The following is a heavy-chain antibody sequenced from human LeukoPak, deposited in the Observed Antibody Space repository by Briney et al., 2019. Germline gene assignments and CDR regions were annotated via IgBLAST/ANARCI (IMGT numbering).Heavy chain of an antibody. V-gene: IGHV4-39*07. J-gene: IGHJ4*02. D-gene: IGHD3-16*02. CDR2: IYYSGST. CDR3: ARSLRYYFDY. CDR1: GGSISSSSYY. Sequence: PSETLSLTCTVSGGSISSSSYYWGWIRQPPGNGLEWIGSIYYSGSTYYNPSLKSRVTISVDTSKNQFSLKLSSVTAADTAVYYCARSLRYYFDYWGQGTLVTVSS.